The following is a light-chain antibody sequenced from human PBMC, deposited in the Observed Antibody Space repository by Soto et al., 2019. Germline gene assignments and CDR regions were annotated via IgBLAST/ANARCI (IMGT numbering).Light chain of an antibody. V-gene: IGKV4-1*01. J-gene: IGKJ1*01. CDR3: QQYYTNSWS. CDR2: WAS. Sequence: DILMTQSPDSLAVSLGERATINCKSSQSVLYSPNNKNYLAWYQHKPGQPPKMLIYWASIRESGVPDRFSGSGSGTDFTLTISSLQSEDVAVYYCQQYYTNSWSFGQGTKVDI. CDR1: QSVLYSPNNKNY.